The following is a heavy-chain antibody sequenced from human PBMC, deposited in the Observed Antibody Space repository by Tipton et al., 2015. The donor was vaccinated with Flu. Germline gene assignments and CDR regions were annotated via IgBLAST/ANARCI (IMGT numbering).Heavy chain of an antibody. CDR1: GGSISSGSYY. D-gene: IGHD3-16*01. CDR3: ARSVWGTPYFDY. J-gene: IGHJ4*02. CDR2: IYTSGST. V-gene: IGHV4-61*02. Sequence: TLSLTCTVSGGSISSGSYYWSWIRQPAGKGLEWIGRIYTSGSTNYHPSLKSRVTISVDTSKNQFSLKLSSVTAADTAVYYCARSVWGTPYFDYWGQGTLVTVSS.